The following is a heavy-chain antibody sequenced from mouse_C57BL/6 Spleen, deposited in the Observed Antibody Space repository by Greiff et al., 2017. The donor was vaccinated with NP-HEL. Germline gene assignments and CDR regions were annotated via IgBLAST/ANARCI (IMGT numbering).Heavy chain of an antibody. D-gene: IGHD2-4*01. CDR2: IWSGGST. CDR1: GFSLTSYG. J-gene: IGHJ4*01. V-gene: IGHV2-2*01. Sequence: VKLQESGPGLVQPSQSLSITCTVSGFSLTSYGVHWVRQSPGKGLEWLGVIWSGGSTDYNAAFISRLSISKDNSKSQVFFKMNSLQADDTAIYYCASRLREAMDYWGQGTSVTVSS. CDR3: ASRLREAMDY.